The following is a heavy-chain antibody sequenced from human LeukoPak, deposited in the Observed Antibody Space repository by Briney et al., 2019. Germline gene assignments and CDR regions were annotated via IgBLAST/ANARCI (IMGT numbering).Heavy chain of an antibody. D-gene: IGHD3-10*01. CDR1: GFTFSSYG. CDR3: ARDPIYYGSGSPFDH. Sequence: PGRSLRLSCAASGFTFSSYGMHWVRQAPGKGLEWVAVIWYDGSNKYYADSVKGRFTISRDNSKNTLYLQMNSLRAEDTAVYYCARDPIYYGSGSPFDHWGQGTLVTVSS. V-gene: IGHV3-33*01. J-gene: IGHJ4*02. CDR2: IWYDGSNK.